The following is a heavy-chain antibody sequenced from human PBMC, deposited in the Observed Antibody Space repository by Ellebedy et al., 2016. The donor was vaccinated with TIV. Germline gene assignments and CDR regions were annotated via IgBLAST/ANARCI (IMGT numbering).Heavy chain of an antibody. J-gene: IGHJ4*02. CDR2: ILRDGNTR. V-gene: IGHV3-30*04. CDR1: GFTFSHYT. D-gene: IGHD6-6*01. Sequence: GGSLRLSCVVSGFTFSHYTMHWVRQAPGKGLEWVAGILRDGNTRYYADSVQGRFTISRDNSKNTLYLQMNSLRAEDTAVYFCARDWPDSSSPFWGQGTLVTVSS. CDR3: ARDWPDSSSPF.